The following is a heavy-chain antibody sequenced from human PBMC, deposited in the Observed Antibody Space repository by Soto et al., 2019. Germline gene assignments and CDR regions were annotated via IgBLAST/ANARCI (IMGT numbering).Heavy chain of an antibody. CDR2: ISYSGKI. V-gene: IGHV4-39*01. Sequence: SETLSLTCTVSGGAFSSTNYYWGWIRQPPGKGLEWIGSISYSGKIYYNPSLKSRVTISVDTSKNQFSLRLSSVTAADTAVYYCARKFPAGAASYYYGMDFWGQGTTLTVSS. CDR1: GGAFSSTNYY. CDR3: ARKFPAGAASYYYGMDF. D-gene: IGHD6-13*01. J-gene: IGHJ6*02.